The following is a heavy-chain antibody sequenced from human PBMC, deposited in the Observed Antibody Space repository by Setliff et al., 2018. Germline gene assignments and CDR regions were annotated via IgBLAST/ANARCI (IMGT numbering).Heavy chain of an antibody. V-gene: IGHV1-46*01. D-gene: IGHD3-16*01. Sequence: ASAKVSCKASGYTFTSYYIHWVRQAPGQGLEWMGVINPKNGGATYPQNLQGRVTMTRDTSMSTVYMELSSLRFEDTAVYYCARERAGGRGFTFGAIYYYYGMDVWGQGTTVTVSS. CDR3: ARERAGGRGFTFGAIYYYYGMDV. CDR1: GYTFTSYY. CDR2: INPKNGGA. J-gene: IGHJ6*02.